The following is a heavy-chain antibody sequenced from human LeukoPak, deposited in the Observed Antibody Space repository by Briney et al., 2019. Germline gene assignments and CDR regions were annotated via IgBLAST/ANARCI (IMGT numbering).Heavy chain of an antibody. Sequence: PGGSLRLSCAASGFTFSSYAMSWLRQTPQKGLEWVSGISGSGGTGSGDRTYYADSLKGRFTISRDNSKNTLYLLVNSLRAEDTAVYYCAKDIAGATHTLRTGAFDVWGQGTMVTVSS. D-gene: IGHD1-26*01. J-gene: IGHJ3*01. CDR1: GFTFSSYA. CDR3: AKDIAGATHTLRTGAFDV. CDR2: ISGSGGTGSGDRT. V-gene: IGHV3-23*01.